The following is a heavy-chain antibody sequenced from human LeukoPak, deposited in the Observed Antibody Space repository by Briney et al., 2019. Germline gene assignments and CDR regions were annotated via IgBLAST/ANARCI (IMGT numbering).Heavy chain of an antibody. CDR2: ISGSGGST. CDR3: AKDIRGYSYGPLDY. V-gene: IGHV3-23*01. CDR1: GFTFSSYA. J-gene: IGHJ4*02. D-gene: IGHD5-18*01. Sequence: GGSLRLSCAASGFTFSSYAMSWVRQAPGKGLEWVSAISGSGGSTYYADSVKGRFTISRDKSKNTLYLQMNSLRAEDTAVYYCAKDIRGYSYGPLDYWGQGTLVTVSS.